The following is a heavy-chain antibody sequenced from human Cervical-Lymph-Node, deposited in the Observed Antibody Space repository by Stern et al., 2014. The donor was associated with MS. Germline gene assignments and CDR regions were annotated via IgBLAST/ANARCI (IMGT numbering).Heavy chain of an antibody. CDR1: GFTFSDYY. CDR3: ARATVTTYFPTI. CDR2: ISSSSSYT. V-gene: IGHV3-11*06. Sequence: VQLVQSGGGLVKPGGSLRLSCAASGFTFSDYYMSWIRQAPGKGLEWVSYISSSSSYTNYADSVKGRFTISRDNAKNSLYLQMNSLRAEDTAVYYCARATVTTYFPTIWGQGTLVTVSS. D-gene: IGHD4-17*01. J-gene: IGHJ4*02.